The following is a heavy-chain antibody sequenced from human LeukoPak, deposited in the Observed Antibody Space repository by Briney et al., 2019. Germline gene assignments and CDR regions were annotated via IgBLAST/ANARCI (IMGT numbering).Heavy chain of an antibody. D-gene: IGHD6-19*01. V-gene: IGHV4-59*08. CDR2: IYYSGST. Sequence: PSETLSLTCTASGGSISSYYWSWIRQPPGKGLEWIGYIYYSGSTNYNPSLKSRVTISVDTSKNQFSLKLSSVTAADTAVFYCARHDVSPYSTGPHFHHWGQGTLVTVSS. CDR3: ARHDVSPYSTGPHFHH. CDR1: GGSISSYY. J-gene: IGHJ1*01.